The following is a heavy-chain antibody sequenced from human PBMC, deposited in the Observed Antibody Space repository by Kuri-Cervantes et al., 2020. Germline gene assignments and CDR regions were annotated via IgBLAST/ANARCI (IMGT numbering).Heavy chain of an antibody. J-gene: IGHJ6*03. D-gene: IGHD2-2*01. CDR3: ARADPDCSSASCYLPSGRHYYYYYMDV. Sequence: ESLKISCAVSGYSISSGYYWGWIRQPPGKGLEWIGSIYHSGSTYYNPSLKSRVTISVDTSKNQFSLKLSSVTAADTAVYYCARADPDCSSASCYLPSGRHYYYYYMDVWGKGTTVTVSS. V-gene: IGHV4-38-2*01. CDR1: GYSISSGYY. CDR2: IYHSGST.